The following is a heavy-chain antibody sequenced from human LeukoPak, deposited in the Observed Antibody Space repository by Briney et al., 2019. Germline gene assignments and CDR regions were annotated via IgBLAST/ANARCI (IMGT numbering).Heavy chain of an antibody. CDR2: MHPNSGDT. V-gene: IGHV1-8*01. CDR3: ARGRLNGNVDF. Sequence: GASVKVSCKTSGYTFTGCDINWVRQAARQGFEWMGWMHPNSGDTGYAHNLQGRITITRDSSTATVFMELSSLRSEDTAMYYCARGRLNGNVDFWGQGTLVTVSS. D-gene: IGHD1-20*01. J-gene: IGHJ4*02. CDR1: GYTFTGCD.